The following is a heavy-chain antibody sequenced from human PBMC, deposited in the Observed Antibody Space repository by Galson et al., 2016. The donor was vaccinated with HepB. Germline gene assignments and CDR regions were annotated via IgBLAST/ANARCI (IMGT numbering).Heavy chain of an antibody. CDR3: AKCLWVRGVYPFDP. D-gene: IGHD3-10*01. V-gene: IGHV3-53*01. Sequence: SLRLSCAASGFTVSSNYMTWVRQAPGEGLEWVSVIYGGGGTNYAASVKGRVTIYRDNSKNPVYLQMNNLRSEDTAVYYCAKCLWVRGVYPFDPWGQGTLVTVSS. J-gene: IGHJ5*02. CDR2: IYGGGGT. CDR1: GFTVSSNY.